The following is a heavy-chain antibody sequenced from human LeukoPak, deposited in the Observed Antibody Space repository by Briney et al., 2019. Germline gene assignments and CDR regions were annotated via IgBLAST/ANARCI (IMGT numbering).Heavy chain of an antibody. CDR2: ISAYNGKT. Sequence: GSSVKVSCKASGGTFSSYAITWVRQAPGQGPEWMGWISAYNGKTNYAQNLQGRVTMTTDTSTSTAYMELRSLSSDDTAVYYCARVYNSFGLLYWGQGTLVTVSS. V-gene: IGHV1-18*01. CDR1: GGTFSSYA. D-gene: IGHD5-18*01. CDR3: ARVYNSFGLLY. J-gene: IGHJ4*02.